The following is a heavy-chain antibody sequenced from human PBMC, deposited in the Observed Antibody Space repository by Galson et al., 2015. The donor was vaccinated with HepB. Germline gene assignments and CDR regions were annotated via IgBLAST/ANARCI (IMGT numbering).Heavy chain of an antibody. CDR2: IYWDDDK. CDR1: GFSLSTSGVG. CDR3: AHSPPRNDYGGNEDLYYFDY. Sequence: PALVKPTQTLTLTCTFSGFSLSTSGVGVGWIRQPPGKALEWLALIYWDDDKRYSPSLKSRLTITKDTSKNQVVLTMTNMDPVDTATYYCAHSPPRNDYGGNEDLYYFDYWGQGTLVTVSS. V-gene: IGHV2-5*02. D-gene: IGHD4-23*01. J-gene: IGHJ4*02.